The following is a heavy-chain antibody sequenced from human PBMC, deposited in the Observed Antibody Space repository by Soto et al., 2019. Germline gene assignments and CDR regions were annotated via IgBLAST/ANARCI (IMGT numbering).Heavy chain of an antibody. CDR2: NYHSGTT. D-gene: IGHD5-12*01. Sequence: SETLSLTCAVSGVTLSTYYWSWIRQPRGKGLEWIGYNYHSGTTNYNPSLKSRVTISVDTSKNQFSLRLTSVTAADTAIHYCFRAAPLGYAHSIVFWCQGILGTVS. CDR1: GVTLSTYY. J-gene: IGHJ4*02. CDR3: FRAAPLGYAHSIVF. V-gene: IGHV4-59*12.